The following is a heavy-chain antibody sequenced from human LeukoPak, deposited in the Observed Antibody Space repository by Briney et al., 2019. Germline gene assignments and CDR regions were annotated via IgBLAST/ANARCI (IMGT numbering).Heavy chain of an antibody. CDR1: GFTLSSYA. CDR2: ISYDGSNQ. J-gene: IGHJ4*02. CDR3: ARSRGATGFYWVDY. V-gene: IGHV3-30-3*01. D-gene: IGHD3-22*01. Sequence: GGSLRLSCAASGFTLSSYAMHWVRQAPGEGLEWVAVISYDGSNQYYADSVKGRFTISRDNSRSTLFLQMNSLRAEDTAVYYCARSRGATGFYWVDYWGQGTLVTVSS.